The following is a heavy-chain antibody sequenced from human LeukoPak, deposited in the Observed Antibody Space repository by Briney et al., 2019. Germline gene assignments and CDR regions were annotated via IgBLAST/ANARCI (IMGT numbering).Heavy chain of an antibody. D-gene: IGHD3-3*01. CDR3: ARGPYDFWSGYYRGLYYYGMDV. J-gene: IGHJ6*02. V-gene: IGHV1-69*01. Sequence: SVKVSCKASGGTFSSYAISWVRQAPGQGLEWMGGIIPIFGTANYAQKFQGRVTITADESTSTAYMELSSLRSEDTAVYYCARGPYDFWSGYYRGLYYYGMDVWGQGTTVTVSS. CDR2: IIPIFGTA. CDR1: GGTFSSYA.